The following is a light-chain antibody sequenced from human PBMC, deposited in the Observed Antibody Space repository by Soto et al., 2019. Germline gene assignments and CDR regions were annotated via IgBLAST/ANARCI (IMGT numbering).Light chain of an antibody. J-gene: IGKJ2*03. CDR2: ATS. Sequence: EIVLTQSPGTLSLSLGESVTLSCRASQSVSSLYLAWYQQKPGQAPRLLIYATSSRATGIPDRFIGSGSGTDFTLTIGSLEPEDFAVYYCQQYGNSPRYSFGQGTRLEIK. CDR1: QSVSSLY. CDR3: QQYGNSPRYS. V-gene: IGKV3-20*01.